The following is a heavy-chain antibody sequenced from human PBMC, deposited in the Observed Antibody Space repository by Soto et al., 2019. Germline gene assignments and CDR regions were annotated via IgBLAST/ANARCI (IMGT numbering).Heavy chain of an antibody. CDR3: ARYGSTVTYFDY. V-gene: IGHV4-59*08. J-gene: IGHJ4*02. CDR1: GGSISSYY. D-gene: IGHD4-17*01. CDR2: IYYSGST. Sequence: SETPSLTCTVSGGSISSYYWSWIRQPPGKGLEWIGYIYYSGSTNYNPSLKSRVTISVDTSKNQFSLKLSSVTAADTAVYYCARYGSTVTYFDYWGQGTLVIVSS.